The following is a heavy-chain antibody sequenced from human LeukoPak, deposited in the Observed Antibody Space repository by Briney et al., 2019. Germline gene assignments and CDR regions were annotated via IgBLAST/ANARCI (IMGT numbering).Heavy chain of an antibody. J-gene: IGHJ3*02. Sequence: ASVKVSCKASGYTFASYEINWVRQVTGQGLEWMGWMDPNNGDTAYAQNFQGRVTMTRDTSISTAYMELSGLTSEDTAVYYCARLLWLGAFDIWGQGTMVTVSS. CDR1: GYTFASYE. D-gene: IGHD3-10*01. CDR2: MDPNNGDT. CDR3: ARLLWLGAFDI. V-gene: IGHV1-8*01.